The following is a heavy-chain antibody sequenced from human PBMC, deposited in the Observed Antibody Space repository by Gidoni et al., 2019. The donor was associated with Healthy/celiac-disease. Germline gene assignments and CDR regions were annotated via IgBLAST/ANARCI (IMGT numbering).Heavy chain of an antibody. CDR3: ARDGSSGPPLYGMDV. V-gene: IGHV4-38-2*02. CDR2: IYHSWST. Sequence: QVQLQESGPGLVKPSETLSLTCAVSGYSISSGYYWGWIRQPPGKGLEWIGSIYHSWSTYYNPSLKSRVTISVDTSKNQFSLKLSSVTAADTAVYYCARDGSSGPPLYGMDVWGQGTTVTVSS. D-gene: IGHD6-19*01. CDR1: GYSISSGYY. J-gene: IGHJ6*02.